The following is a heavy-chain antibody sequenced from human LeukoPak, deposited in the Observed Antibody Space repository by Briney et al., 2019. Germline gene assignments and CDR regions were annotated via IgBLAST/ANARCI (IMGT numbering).Heavy chain of an antibody. CDR2: SSGSGCHS. D-gene: IGHD2-15*01. CDR1: EFTFSYSA. J-gene: IGHJ4*02. V-gene: IGHV3-23*01. Sequence: GGSLILSCEAAEFTFSYSAMSWVRQASGRGLGEAAISSGSGCHSYYANSVEGWFSVSRDSSKNTLHLQMNSQRAEDTAVYYCARDIELRCWGQGTLVTVSS. CDR3: ARDIELRC.